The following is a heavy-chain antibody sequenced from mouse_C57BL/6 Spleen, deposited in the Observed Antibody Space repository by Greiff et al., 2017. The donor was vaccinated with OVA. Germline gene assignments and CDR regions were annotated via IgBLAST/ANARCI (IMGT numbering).Heavy chain of an antibody. CDR1: GYTFTSYW. J-gene: IGHJ3*01. CDR2: INPNSGST. D-gene: IGHD6-1*01. CDR3: AREDLSAY. Sequence: VQLQQPGAELVKPGASVKLSCKASGYTFTSYWMHWVKQRPGQGLEWIGMINPNSGSTNYNEKFKSKATLTVDKSTSTAYMQLSSLTSEDSAVYYCAREDLSAYWGQGTLVTVSA. V-gene: IGHV1-64*01.